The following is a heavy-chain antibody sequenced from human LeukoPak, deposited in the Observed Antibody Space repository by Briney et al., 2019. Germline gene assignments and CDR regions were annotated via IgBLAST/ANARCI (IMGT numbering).Heavy chain of an antibody. V-gene: IGHV4-31*03. Sequence: SETLSLTCTVSGGSISSGGYYWSWIRQHPGKGLEWIGYIYYSGSANYNPSLKSRVTISVDTSKNQFSLKLSSVTAADTAVYYCARGRYCSSTSCYPIYYYYYGMDVWGQGTTVTVSS. D-gene: IGHD2-2*01. J-gene: IGHJ6*02. CDR3: ARGRYCSSTSCYPIYYYYYGMDV. CDR2: IYYSGSA. CDR1: GGSISSGGYY.